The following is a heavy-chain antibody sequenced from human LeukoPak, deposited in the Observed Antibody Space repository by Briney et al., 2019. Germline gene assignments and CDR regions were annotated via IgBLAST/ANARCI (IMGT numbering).Heavy chain of an antibody. D-gene: IGHD3-3*01. CDR2: IKQDGSNK. CDR3: ARLRGITIFGVVPKGFDP. V-gene: IGHV3-7*01. Sequence: GGSLRLSCVASKFTFNSYWMTWVRQAPGKGLEWVANIKQDGSNKYYGDSVKGRFTISRDNAKNSLYLEMNSLRAEDTAVYYCARLRGITIFGVVPKGFDPWGQGTLVTVSS. CDR1: KFTFNSYW. J-gene: IGHJ5*02.